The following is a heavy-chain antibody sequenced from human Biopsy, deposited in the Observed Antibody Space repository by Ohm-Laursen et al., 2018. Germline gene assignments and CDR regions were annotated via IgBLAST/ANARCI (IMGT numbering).Heavy chain of an antibody. CDR1: GVSVSSNTNY. CDR3: ARHPTGFWFDP. Sequence: SETLSLTCTVSGVSVSSNTNYWAWIRQPPGKGLEWIGSIFYSGIIYYNPSLKSRVSISVDTSKNQFSLNLNSVTAADTAVYYCARHPTGFWFDPWGQGTLVSVSS. J-gene: IGHJ5*02. V-gene: IGHV4-39*01. CDR2: IFYSGII.